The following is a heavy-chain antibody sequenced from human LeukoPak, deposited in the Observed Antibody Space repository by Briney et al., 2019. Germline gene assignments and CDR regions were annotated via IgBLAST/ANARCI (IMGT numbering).Heavy chain of an antibody. Sequence: GGSLRLSCAASGFTFSSYSMNWVRQAPGKGLEWVSSISSSSSYIYYADSVKGRFTISRDNAKNSLYLQMNSLRAEDTAVYYCASLGFRVDYYYYGMDVWGQGTTVTVSS. CDR2: ISSSSSYI. V-gene: IGHV3-21*01. CDR3: ASLGFRVDYYYYGMDV. CDR1: GFTFSSYS. J-gene: IGHJ6*02. D-gene: IGHD3-3*01.